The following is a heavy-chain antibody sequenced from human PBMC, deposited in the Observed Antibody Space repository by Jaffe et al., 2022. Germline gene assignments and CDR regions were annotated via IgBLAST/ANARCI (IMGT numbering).Heavy chain of an antibody. D-gene: IGHD6-19*01. CDR2: ISYDGSNK. CDR1: GFTFSSYG. CDR3: AKDMMLNSGWFDY. V-gene: IGHV3-30*18. J-gene: IGHJ4*02. Sequence: QVQLVESGGGVVQPGRSLRLSCAASGFTFSSYGMHWVRQAPGKGLEWVAVISYDGSNKYYADSVKGRFTISRDNSKNTLYLQMNSLRAEDTAVYYCAKDMMLNSGWFDYWGQGTLVTVSS.